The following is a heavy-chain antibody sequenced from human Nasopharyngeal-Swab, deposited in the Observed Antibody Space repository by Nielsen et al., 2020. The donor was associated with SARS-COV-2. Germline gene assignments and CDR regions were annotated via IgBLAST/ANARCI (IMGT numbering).Heavy chain of an antibody. D-gene: IGHD6-19*01. Sequence: SETLSLTCTVSGGSISGFYWSWIRQLPGKGLEWIGYISDSGSTIYNPSLRSRVTISVDTSKNQFSLRLSSVTTADMAVYYCTRGYGWYAYWGQGTLVTVSS. J-gene: IGHJ4*02. CDR3: TRGYGWYAY. CDR2: ISDSGST. V-gene: IGHV4-59*01. CDR1: GGSISGFY.